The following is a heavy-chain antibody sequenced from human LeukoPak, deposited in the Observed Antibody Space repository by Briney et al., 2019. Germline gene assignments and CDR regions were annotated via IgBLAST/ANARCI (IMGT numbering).Heavy chain of an antibody. J-gene: IGHJ4*02. CDR3: AKSGGGGSGGFDY. D-gene: IGHD2-15*01. Sequence: AGVSLRLSCAASGFTFRNYWMGWVRQAPGKGLEWVAVISYDGSNKYYADSVKGRFTISRDNSKNTLYLQMNSLRAEDTAVYYCAKSGGGGSGGFDYWGQGTLVTVSS. V-gene: IGHV3-30*18. CDR2: ISYDGSNK. CDR1: GFTFRNYW.